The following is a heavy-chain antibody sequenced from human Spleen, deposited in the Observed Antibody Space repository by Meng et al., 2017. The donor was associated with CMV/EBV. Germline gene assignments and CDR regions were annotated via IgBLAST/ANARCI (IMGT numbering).Heavy chain of an antibody. J-gene: IGHJ4*02. CDR2: IRYDGTEK. D-gene: IGHD4-11*01. CDR3: AKDASYSDYGGVDY. V-gene: IGHV3-30*02. Sequence: GESLKISCAASGFTFSNYAMHWVRQAPGKGLEWVAFIRYDGTEKYYADSAKGRLTISRDNSKNTVYLQMNSLRPDDTAVYYCAKDASYSDYGGVDYWGQGSLVTVSS. CDR1: GFTFSNYA.